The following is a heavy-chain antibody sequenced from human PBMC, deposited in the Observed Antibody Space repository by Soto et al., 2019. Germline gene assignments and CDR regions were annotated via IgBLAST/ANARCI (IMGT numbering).Heavy chain of an antibody. D-gene: IGHD1-7*01. J-gene: IGHJ3*02. CDR2: ISGSGGST. CDR3: AKGNSWSPALVLDI. CDR1: GFTFSSYA. Sequence: EVQLLESGGGLVQPGGSLRLSCAASGFTFSSYAMNWVRQAPGKGLEWVSAISGSGGSTYYAGSVKGRFTIAKDSSKNTLYLRMNSLRAEDTAVYYCAKGNSWSPALVLDIWGQGTMVTVSS. V-gene: IGHV3-23*01.